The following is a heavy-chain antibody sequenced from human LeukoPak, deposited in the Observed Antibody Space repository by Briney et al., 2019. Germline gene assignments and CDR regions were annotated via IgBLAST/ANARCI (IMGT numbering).Heavy chain of an antibody. CDR1: GGSISSGGYY. J-gene: IGHJ4*02. V-gene: IGHV4-61*02. CDR3: ARLPPFYGSGRDY. CDR2: IYTSGST. D-gene: IGHD3-10*01. Sequence: PSQTLSLTCTVSGGSISSGGYYWTWMRQPAGKGLEWIGRIYTSGSTNYNPSLKSRVTISVDTSKNQFSLKLSSVTAADTAVYYCARLPPFYGSGRDYWGQGTLVTVSS.